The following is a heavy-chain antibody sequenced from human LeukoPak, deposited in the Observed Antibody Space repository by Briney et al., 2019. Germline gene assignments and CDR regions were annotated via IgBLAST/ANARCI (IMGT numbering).Heavy chain of an antibody. Sequence: PGGSLRLSCAASGFTFSSYSMNWVRQAPGKGLEWVSSISSSSSYIYYADSVKGRFTISRDNAKNSLYLQMNSLRAEDTAVYYCARTGALTWNYYYYYYMDVWGKGTTVTVSS. V-gene: IGHV3-21*01. D-gene: IGHD1-1*01. J-gene: IGHJ6*03. CDR1: GFTFSSYS. CDR3: ARTGALTWNYYYYYYMDV. CDR2: ISSSSSYI.